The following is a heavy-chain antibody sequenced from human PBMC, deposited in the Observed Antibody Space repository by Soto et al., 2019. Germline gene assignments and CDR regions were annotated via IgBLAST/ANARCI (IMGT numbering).Heavy chain of an antibody. V-gene: IGHV4-30-4*01. Sequence: QVQLQESGPGLVKPSQTLSLTCTVSGGSISSGDYYWSWIRQPPGKGLEWIGYIYYSGSTYYNPFLKSRVTISVDTSKNQFPLKLSSVTAADTAVYYCARLSSRMINAFDIWGQGTMVTVSS. J-gene: IGHJ3*02. CDR1: GGSISSGDYY. CDR3: ARLSSRMINAFDI. CDR2: IYYSGST. D-gene: IGHD3-16*01.